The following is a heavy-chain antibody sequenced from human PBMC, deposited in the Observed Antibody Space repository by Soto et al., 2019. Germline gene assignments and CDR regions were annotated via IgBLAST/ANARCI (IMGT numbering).Heavy chain of an antibody. CDR2: ISYDGSNK. J-gene: IGHJ6*02. CDR1: GFICNTYG. CDR3: AKGQHCSTTSCYFYFYGMDV. Sequence: QVQLVESGGGVVQPGRSLRLSCAASGFICNTYGMHWVRQAPGKGLEWVAVISYDGSNKYYAGSVKGRLTISRDNSKNTLYLQMNSLRAEDTAVYYCAKGQHCSTTSCYFYFYGMDVWGQGTKVAVSS. D-gene: IGHD2-2*01. V-gene: IGHV3-30*18.